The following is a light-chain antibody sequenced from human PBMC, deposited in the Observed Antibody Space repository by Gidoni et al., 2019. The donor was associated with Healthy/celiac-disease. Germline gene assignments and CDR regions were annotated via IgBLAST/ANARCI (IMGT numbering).Light chain of an antibody. CDR1: SSDVGSYNR. CDR2: EVS. Sequence: HSALTQPPSVSVSPGQSVTISCTGTSSDVGSYNRVSWYQQPPGTAPKLMIYEVSNRPSGVPDRFSGSKSGNTASLTISGLQAEDEADYYCSSYTSSSTPWVFGGGTKLTVL. J-gene: IGLJ3*02. CDR3: SSYTSSSTPWV. V-gene: IGLV2-18*02.